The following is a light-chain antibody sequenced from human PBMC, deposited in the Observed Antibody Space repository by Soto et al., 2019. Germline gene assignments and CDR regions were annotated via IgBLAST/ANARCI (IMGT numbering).Light chain of an antibody. J-gene: IGLJ1*01. CDR2: EVS. V-gene: IGLV2-8*01. CDR3: TSYTSSSTPV. CDR1: SGDVGKYDY. Sequence: QSVLTQPPSASGSPGQSVTISCTGTSGDVGKYDYVSWFQHHPGKAPKLIIYEVSKRPSGVPDRFSGSKSGSTASLTVSGLQTEDEADYYCTSYTSSSTPVXGTGTRSPS.